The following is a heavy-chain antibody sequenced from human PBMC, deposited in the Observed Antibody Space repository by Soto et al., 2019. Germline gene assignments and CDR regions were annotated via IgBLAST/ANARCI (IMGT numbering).Heavy chain of an antibody. CDR3: ASMYYHDSSGYYPYDY. CDR2: IYYSGGT. Sequence: PSETLSLTCTVSGGSISSGGYYWSWIRQHPGKGLEWIGYIYYSGGTYYNPSLKSRVTISVDTSKNQFSLELSSLTAADTAVYYCASMYYHDSSGYYPYDYWGQGTLVTVSS. D-gene: IGHD3-22*01. V-gene: IGHV4-31*03. J-gene: IGHJ4*02. CDR1: GGSISSGGYY.